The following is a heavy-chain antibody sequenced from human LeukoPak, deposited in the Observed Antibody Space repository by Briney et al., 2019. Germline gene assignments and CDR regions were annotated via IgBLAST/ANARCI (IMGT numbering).Heavy chain of an antibody. D-gene: IGHD2-21*02. CDR1: GGSISSSSYY. CDR3: ARVGYCGGDCYPYYFDY. Sequence: SETLSLTCTVSGGSISSSSYYWGWIRQPPGKGLEWIGSIYYSGSTYYNPSLKSRVTISVDTSKNQFSLKLSSVTAADTAVYYCARVGYCGGDCYPYYFDYWGQGTLVTVSS. CDR2: IYYSGST. V-gene: IGHV4-39*07. J-gene: IGHJ4*02.